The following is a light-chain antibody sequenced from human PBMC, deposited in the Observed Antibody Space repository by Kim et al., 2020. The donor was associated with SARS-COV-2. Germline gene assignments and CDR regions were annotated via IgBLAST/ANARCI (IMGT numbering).Light chain of an antibody. CDR2: AAS. Sequence: DIQMTQSPSSLSAFVGDRVTITCRASQSITIYLNWYQQKPGKAPKLLIYAASFLQDGVPSRFSGSGSGTDFTLTISSLQPEDFATYFCQQSYSTPLTFGGGTKVDI. CDR1: QSITIY. CDR3: QQSYSTPLT. J-gene: IGKJ4*01. V-gene: IGKV1-39*01.